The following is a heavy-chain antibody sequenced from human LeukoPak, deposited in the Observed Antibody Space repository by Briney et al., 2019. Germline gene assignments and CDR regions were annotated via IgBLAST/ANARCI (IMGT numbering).Heavy chain of an antibody. CDR2: IYYSGRT. V-gene: IGHV4-39*01. CDR1: GDSFSRSDSY. J-gene: IGHJ1*01. D-gene: IGHD3-22*01. Sequence: SETLSLTXSVSGDSFSRSDSYWDWLRQPPGKGLECIGTIYYSGRTYYSPSLKSRVTISVDPTNNQFSQNLSSVPAAAAAVSSCARRRCDGGSGYLEWGQGTLLSVSS. CDR3: ARRRCDGGSGYLE.